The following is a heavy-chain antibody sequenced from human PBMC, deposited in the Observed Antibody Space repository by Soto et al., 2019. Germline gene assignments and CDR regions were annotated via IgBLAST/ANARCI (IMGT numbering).Heavy chain of an antibody. Sequence: PGGSLRLSCAASRFTVSCYARHWVRQAPGKGLEWVALISYDGSDKDYTDSVKGRFTISRDNSRNTLFLQMNSLRAEDTAVYYCARDYYKYYDSSGYYRSPAYWGQGTLVTVSS. CDR3: ARDYYKYYDSSGYYRSPAY. CDR1: RFTVSCYA. CDR2: ISYDGSDK. V-gene: IGHV3-30-3*01. D-gene: IGHD3-22*01. J-gene: IGHJ4*02.